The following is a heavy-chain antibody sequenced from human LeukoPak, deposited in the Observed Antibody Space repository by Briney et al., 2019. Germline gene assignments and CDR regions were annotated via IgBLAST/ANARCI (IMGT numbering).Heavy chain of an antibody. V-gene: IGHV1-8*01. D-gene: IGHD3-10*01. CDR1: GYTFTSYD. Sequence: GASVKVSCKASGYTFTSYDINWVRQATGQGLEWMGWMNPNSGNTGYAQKFQGRVTMTRNTSIGTAYMELSSLRSEDTAVYYCARGRMVRGVTWWFDHWGQGTLVTVSS. J-gene: IGHJ5*02. CDR3: ARGRMVRGVTWWFDH. CDR2: MNPNSGNT.